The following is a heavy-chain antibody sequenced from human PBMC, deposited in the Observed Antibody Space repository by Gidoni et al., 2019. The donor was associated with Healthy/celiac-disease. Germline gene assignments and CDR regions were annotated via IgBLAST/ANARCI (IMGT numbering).Heavy chain of an antibody. Sequence: QVQLQESGPGLVKPSQTLSLTCTVSGGSISSGGYYWSWIRQHPGKGLEWIGYIYYSGSTYYNPSLKSRVTISVDTSKTQFSLKLSSVTAADTAVYYCARAICSSTSCYRGDAFDIWGQGTMVTVSS. CDR1: GGSISSGGYY. CDR2: IYYSGST. D-gene: IGHD2-2*01. V-gene: IGHV4-31*03. J-gene: IGHJ3*02. CDR3: ARAICSSTSCYRGDAFDI.